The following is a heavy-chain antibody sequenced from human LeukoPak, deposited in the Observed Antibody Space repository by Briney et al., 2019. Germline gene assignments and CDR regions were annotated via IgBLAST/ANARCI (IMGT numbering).Heavy chain of an antibody. Sequence: ASVKVSCKPSGYTFTGYYIHWVRQAPGQGLEWMGWINPNSGATNYAQKFQGRVAMTRDTSISTAYMELSGLTYDDAAVYHCARSATLTTIPTFDYWGQGTLVTVSS. D-gene: IGHD4-17*01. CDR1: GYTFTGYY. CDR2: INPNSGAT. CDR3: ARSATLTTIPTFDY. J-gene: IGHJ4*02. V-gene: IGHV1-2*02.